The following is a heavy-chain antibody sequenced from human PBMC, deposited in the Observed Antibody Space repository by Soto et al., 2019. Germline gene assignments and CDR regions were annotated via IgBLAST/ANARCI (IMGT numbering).Heavy chain of an antibody. Sequence: QVQLVQSGAEVKKPGSSVKVSCKTSGGTFSNDIITWVRQAPGQGLEWMGRIIPLLGIANYAQNFKGRVTITADKSTGTAYMEVNSLRSADTAVYYCASDSPIGSTFSGYDAIDYWGQGTLVTVSS. J-gene: IGHJ4*02. D-gene: IGHD5-12*01. V-gene: IGHV1-69*02. CDR2: IIPLLGIA. CDR3: ASDSPIGSTFSGYDAIDY. CDR1: GGTFSNDI.